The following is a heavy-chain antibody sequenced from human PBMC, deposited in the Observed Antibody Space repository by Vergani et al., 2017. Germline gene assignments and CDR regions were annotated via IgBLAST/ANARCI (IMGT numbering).Heavy chain of an antibody. Sequence: QVQLQQWGAGLLKPSETLSLPCAVYGGSFSVYYWSWIRQPPGKGLEWIGEINHSGSTNYNPSLKSRVTISVDTSKNQFSLKLSSVTAADTAVYYCARGTRYYGSGRYYGMDVWGQGTTVTVSS. J-gene: IGHJ6*02. D-gene: IGHD3-10*01. CDR3: ARGTRYYGSGRYYGMDV. V-gene: IGHV4-34*01. CDR2: INHSGST. CDR1: GGSFSVYY.